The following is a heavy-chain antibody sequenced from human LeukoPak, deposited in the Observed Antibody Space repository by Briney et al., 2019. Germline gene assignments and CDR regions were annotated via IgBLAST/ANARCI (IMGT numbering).Heavy chain of an antibody. CDR3: AREETHHVYHGMDV. Sequence: ASVKVSCKASGYTFTSYGISWVRQAPGQGLEWMGWISAYNGNTNYAQKVQGRVTMTTDTSTSTAYMELRSLRSDDTAVYYCAREETHHVYHGMDVWGQGTMVTVSS. CDR2: ISAYNGNT. J-gene: IGHJ6*02. D-gene: IGHD1-14*01. CDR1: GYTFTSYG. V-gene: IGHV1-18*01.